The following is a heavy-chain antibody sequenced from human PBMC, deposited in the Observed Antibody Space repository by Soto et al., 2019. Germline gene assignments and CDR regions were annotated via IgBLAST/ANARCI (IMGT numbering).Heavy chain of an antibody. D-gene: IGHD1-7*01. J-gene: IGHJ4*02. CDR2: IKQAGTEK. Sequence: EVQLVESGGGLVQPGGSLRLSCAASGFTFSTYWMTWVRQAPGEGLEWVANIKQAGTEKYYADSVKGRFTISRDNAKNSLYLQMNSLRAADTAVYYCATRNWNFARDYWGQGTLVTVSS. CDR3: ATRNWNFARDY. V-gene: IGHV3-7*01. CDR1: GFTFSTYW.